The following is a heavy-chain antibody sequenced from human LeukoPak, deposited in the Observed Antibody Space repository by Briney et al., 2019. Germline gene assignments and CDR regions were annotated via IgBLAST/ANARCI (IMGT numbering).Heavy chain of an antibody. J-gene: IGHJ6*02. CDR3: AGMDV. V-gene: IGHV4-39*01. CDR2: IYYSGST. Sequence: SETLSLTCTVSGGSISSSNKYWGWIRQPPGKGLEWIGSIYYSGSTYYNPSLKSRVTISVDTSKNQFSLKLSSVTAADTAVYYCAGMDVWGQGTTVTVSS. CDR1: GGSISSSNKY.